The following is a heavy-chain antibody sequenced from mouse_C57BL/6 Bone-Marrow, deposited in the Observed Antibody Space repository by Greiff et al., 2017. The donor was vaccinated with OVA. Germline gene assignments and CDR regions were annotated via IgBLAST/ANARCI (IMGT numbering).Heavy chain of an antibody. Sequence: QVQLKQPGTELVKPGASVKLSCKASGYTFTSYWMHWVKQRPGQGLEWIGNINPSNGGTNYNEKFKSKATLTVDKYSSTAYMQLSSLTSEDSAVYYCARKDYYSNYVGYFDVWGTGTTVTVSS. J-gene: IGHJ1*03. CDR2: INPSNGGT. D-gene: IGHD2-5*01. CDR1: GYTFTSYW. CDR3: ARKDYYSNYVGYFDV. V-gene: IGHV1-53*01.